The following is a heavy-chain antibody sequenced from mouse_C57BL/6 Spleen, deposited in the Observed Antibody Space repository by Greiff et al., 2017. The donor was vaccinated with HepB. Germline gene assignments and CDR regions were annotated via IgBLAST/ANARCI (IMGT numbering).Heavy chain of an antibody. CDR3: ARSVDSEYDVVLDY. J-gene: IGHJ4*01. Sequence: EVQLQQSGPELVKPGASVKISCKASGYSFTDYNMNWVKQSNGKSLEWIGVITPNYGTTSYNQKFKGKATLTVAQSSSTAYMQLNSLTSEDSAVYYCARSVDSEYDVVLDYWGQGTSVTVSS. CDR1: GYSFTDYN. CDR2: ITPNYGTT. V-gene: IGHV1-39*01. D-gene: IGHD2-4*01.